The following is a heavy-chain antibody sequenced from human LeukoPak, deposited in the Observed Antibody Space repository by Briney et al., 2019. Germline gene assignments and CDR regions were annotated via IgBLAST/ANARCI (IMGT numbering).Heavy chain of an antibody. D-gene: IGHD4-17*01. CDR2: ISWNSGSI. CDR3: ARDITEGYGDYDRAYYYYGMDV. J-gene: IGHJ6*02. V-gene: IGHV3-9*01. CDR1: GFTFDDYA. Sequence: GGSLRLSCAASGFTFDDYAMHWVRQAPGKGLEWVSGISWNSGSIGYADSVKGRFTISRDNAKNSLYLQMNSLRAEDTAVYYCARDITEGYGDYDRAYYYYGMDVWGQGTTVTVSS.